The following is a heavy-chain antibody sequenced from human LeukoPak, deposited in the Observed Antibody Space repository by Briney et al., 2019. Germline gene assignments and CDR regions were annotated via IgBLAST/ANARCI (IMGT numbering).Heavy chain of an antibody. CDR2: INHSGST. CDR1: GGSFSGYY. CDR3: ASMSGYSYGYNWFDP. D-gene: IGHD5-18*01. J-gene: IGHJ5*02. Sequence: SETLSLTCAVYGGSFSGYYWSWIRQPPGKGLEWIGEINHSGSTNYNPSLKSRVTIPVDTSKNQFSLKLSSVTAADTAVYYCASMSGYSYGYNWFDPWGQGTLVTVSS. V-gene: IGHV4-34*01.